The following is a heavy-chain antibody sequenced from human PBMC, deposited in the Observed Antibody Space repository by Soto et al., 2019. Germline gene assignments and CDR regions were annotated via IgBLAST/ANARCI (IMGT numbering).Heavy chain of an antibody. CDR2: IYHTGNT. V-gene: IGHV4-4*02. J-gene: IGHJ4*02. CDR3: ATLPPRIEVRLLPIPK. CDR1: GGSISSTNW. Sequence: QVQLQESGPRLVKPSGTLSLTCYVSGGSISSTNWWTWVRQPPGKGLEWIGEIYHTGNTKYNPSGRSRVTIAVDKSNNEFSPNLRAVTTADTAVYYCATLPPRIEVRLLPIPKWGQGILVTVSA. D-gene: IGHD2-2*02.